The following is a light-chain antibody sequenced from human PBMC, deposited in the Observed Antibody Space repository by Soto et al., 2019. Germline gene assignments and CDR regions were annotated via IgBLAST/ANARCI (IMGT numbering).Light chain of an antibody. CDR3: QQYKRYWT. CDR2: DAS. V-gene: IGKV1-5*01. CDR1: QRISTW. Sequence: DRQMTQSPSTQSASVGDGVTITWRASQRISTWLAWYQQKPGKAPKLLISDASSLETGVPSRFSGSGSGTEITLTINRLQPDDFATYYCQQYKRYWTFGQGTKVDIK. J-gene: IGKJ1*01.